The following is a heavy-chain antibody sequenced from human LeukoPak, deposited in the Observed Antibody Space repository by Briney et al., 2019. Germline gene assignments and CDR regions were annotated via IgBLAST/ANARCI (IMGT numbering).Heavy chain of an antibody. CDR1: GFTVSSNY. Sequence: GGSLRLSCAASGFTVSSNYMSWVRQAPGKGLEWVSIIYSGGSTFYADSVKSRFTISRDISKNTLYLQMSSLRAEDTAVYYCARRAGGYSHPYDYWGQGVLVTVSS. CDR2: IYSGGST. CDR3: ARRAGGYSHPYDY. D-gene: IGHD4-23*01. V-gene: IGHV3-53*01. J-gene: IGHJ4*02.